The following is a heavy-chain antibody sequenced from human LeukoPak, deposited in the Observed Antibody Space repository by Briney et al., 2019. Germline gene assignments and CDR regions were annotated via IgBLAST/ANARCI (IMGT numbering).Heavy chain of an antibody. CDR3: ARRPGN. CDR2: IYSGGAI. CDR1: GFTFTNYW. J-gene: IGHJ4*02. V-gene: IGHV3-53*01. Sequence: GGSLRLSCAASGFTFTNYWMHWVRQAPGMGLEWVSLIYSGGAIRYADSVKGRFTISRDSSKNTLFLQMNDLTVEDTARYYCARRPGNWGQGILVTVSS. D-gene: IGHD1-14*01.